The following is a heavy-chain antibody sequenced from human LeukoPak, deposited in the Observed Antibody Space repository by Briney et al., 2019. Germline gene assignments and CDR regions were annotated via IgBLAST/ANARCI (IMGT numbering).Heavy chain of an antibody. Sequence: SETLSLTCTVSGGSISSDYWSWIRQPPGKGPEWIAYIHNSGTTNYNPSPKSRVTMSVDTSKNQFSLKVNSVTTADTAVYYCARTLDSGSADFWGQGTLVTVSS. V-gene: IGHV4-59*01. D-gene: IGHD6-6*01. J-gene: IGHJ4*02. CDR2: IHNSGTT. CDR3: ARTLDSGSADF. CDR1: GGSISSDY.